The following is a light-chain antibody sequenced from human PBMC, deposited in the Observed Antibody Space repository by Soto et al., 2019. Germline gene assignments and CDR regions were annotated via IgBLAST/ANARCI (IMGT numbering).Light chain of an antibody. J-gene: IGKJ1*01. Sequence: AIQMTQSPSSLSASVGDRVTITCRASQGIRNDLGWYQQKPGKAPKLLIYAASSLQSGVPSRFSGSGSGTAFTLTISSLQPEDFETYYCLQGYNYHRKFGKGTKVDIX. CDR2: AAS. CDR3: LQGYNYHRK. V-gene: IGKV1-6*01. CDR1: QGIRND.